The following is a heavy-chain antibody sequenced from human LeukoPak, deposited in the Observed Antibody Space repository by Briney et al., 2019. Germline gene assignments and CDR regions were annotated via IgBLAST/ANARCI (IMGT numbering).Heavy chain of an antibody. J-gene: IGHJ4*02. V-gene: IGHV1-3*01. D-gene: IGHD6-19*01. CDR2: INAGNGNT. CDR1: GYTFTSYA. Sequence: ASVKVSCKASGYTFTSYAMHWVRQAPGQRLEWMGWINAGNGNTKYSQKFQGGVTITRDTSASTAYMELSSLRSEDTAVYYCARGRYSSGWYDYWGQGTLVTVSS. CDR3: ARGRYSSGWYDY.